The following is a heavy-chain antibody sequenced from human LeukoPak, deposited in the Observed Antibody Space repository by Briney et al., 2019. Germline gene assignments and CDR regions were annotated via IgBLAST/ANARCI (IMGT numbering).Heavy chain of an antibody. CDR2: IFDSVST. J-gene: IGHJ6*02. D-gene: IGHD6-13*01. CDR3: ARRYISTWVMDV. Sequence: SETLSHTCTVSGGSIRSYYWGWIRQPAGKGLEWIGHIFDSVSTNYNPSLNSRVTMSADTSKNQFSLKLSSETAADTAVYYCARRYISTWVMDVWGQGTTVTVSS. V-gene: IGHV4-4*07. CDR1: GGSIRSYY.